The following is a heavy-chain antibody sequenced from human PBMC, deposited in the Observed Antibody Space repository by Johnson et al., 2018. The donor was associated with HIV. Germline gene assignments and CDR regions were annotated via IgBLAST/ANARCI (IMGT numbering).Heavy chain of an antibody. CDR3: ARGHGSDAFDI. J-gene: IGHJ3*02. CDR2: IYRGGNT. Sequence: VQLVESGGGLVQPGGSLRLSCAASGFTVSSNNMSWVRQAPGKGLEWVSVIYRGGNTYYADSVKGRFTISRDNSKNTLYLQMNSLRAGDTAVYYCARGHGSDAFDIWGQGTMVTVSS. V-gene: IGHV3-66*01. D-gene: IGHD2-2*03. CDR1: GFTVSSNN.